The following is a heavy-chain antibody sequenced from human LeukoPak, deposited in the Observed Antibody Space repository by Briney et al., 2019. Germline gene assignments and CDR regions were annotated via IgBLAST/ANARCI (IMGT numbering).Heavy chain of an antibody. CDR1: GFTFSSYG. J-gene: IGHJ6*02. Sequence: PGRSLRLSCAASGFTFSSYGMHWARQAPGKGLEWVAVISYDGSNKYYADSVKGRFSISRDNSKNTLYLQMNSLRAEDTAVYYCARVYSNSPEYGMDVWGQGTTVTVSS. V-gene: IGHV3-30*03. CDR3: ARVYSNSPEYGMDV. D-gene: IGHD4-11*01. CDR2: ISYDGSNK.